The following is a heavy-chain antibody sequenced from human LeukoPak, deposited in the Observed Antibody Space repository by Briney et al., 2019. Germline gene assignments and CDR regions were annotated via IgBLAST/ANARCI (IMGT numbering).Heavy chain of an antibody. CDR3: ARHGYYYYTSGYFGY. D-gene: IGHD3-22*01. V-gene: IGHV4-39*01. CDR2: TYYSGTT. Sequence: SETLSLTCTVSGGSISSSFYYWSWLRQPPGKGLEWIGSTYYSGTTYYKPSLKSRVSVSVDTSKNQLSLNLTSVTAADTALYYCARHGYYYYTSGYFGYWGQGILVTVSS. J-gene: IGHJ4*02. CDR1: GGSISSSFYY.